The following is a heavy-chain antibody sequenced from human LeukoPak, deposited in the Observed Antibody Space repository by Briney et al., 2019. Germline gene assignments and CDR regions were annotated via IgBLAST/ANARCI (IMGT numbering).Heavy chain of an antibody. CDR2: INPDRGGT. J-gene: IGHJ4*02. Sequence: ASVKVSCKASGYTFTGYFIHWVRQAPGQGLEWMGWINPDRGGTNYAQKFQGRVTMTRDTSISTAYMELSRLRSDDSAMYYCARGRGSWYDSSGSPYIRFDYWGQGTLVTVSS. CDR1: GYTFTGYF. D-gene: IGHD3-22*01. V-gene: IGHV1-2*02. CDR3: ARGRGSWYDSSGSPYIRFDY.